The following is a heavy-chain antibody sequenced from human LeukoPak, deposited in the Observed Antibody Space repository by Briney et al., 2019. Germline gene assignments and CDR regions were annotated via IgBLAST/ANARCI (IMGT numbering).Heavy chain of an antibody. Sequence: GGSLRLSCAASGFTVSSNYMSWVRQAPGKGLEWVSVLYSGGSTYYADSVKGRFTISRDNSKNTLYLQMNSLRAEDTAVYYCARDQEAAYDYWGQGTLVTVSS. CDR1: GFTVSSNY. D-gene: IGHD6-25*01. CDR3: ARDQEAAYDY. CDR2: LYSGGST. J-gene: IGHJ4*02. V-gene: IGHV3-66*01.